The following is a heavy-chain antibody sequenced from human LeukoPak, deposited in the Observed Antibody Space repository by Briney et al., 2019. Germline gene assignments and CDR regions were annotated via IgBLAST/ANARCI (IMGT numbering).Heavy chain of an antibody. D-gene: IGHD3-22*01. Sequence: SETLSLTCTVSGVSISSYYWSWIRQPAGKGREWIGRIYTRGSTNYNPSLKSRVTMLVDTSKNQFSLKLSSVTAADTAVYYCARDFGTAEYDSSGYYYGWFDPWGQGTLVTVSS. CDR1: GVSISSYY. J-gene: IGHJ5*02. V-gene: IGHV4-4*07. CDR3: ARDFGTAEYDSSGYYYGWFDP. CDR2: IYTRGST.